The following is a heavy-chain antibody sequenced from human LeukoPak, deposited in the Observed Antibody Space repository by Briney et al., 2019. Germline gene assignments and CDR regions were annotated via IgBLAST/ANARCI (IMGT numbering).Heavy chain of an antibody. D-gene: IGHD2-15*01. Sequence: PGGSLRLSCAASGFTFSSYAMSWVRQAPGKGLEWVSAISGSGGSTYYADSVKGRFTISRDNPKNTLYLQMNGLRAEDTAVYYCAKDPAIVVVVAATEDYWGQGTLVTVSS. CDR2: ISGSGGST. CDR3: AKDPAIVVVVAATEDY. J-gene: IGHJ4*02. CDR1: GFTFSSYA. V-gene: IGHV3-23*01.